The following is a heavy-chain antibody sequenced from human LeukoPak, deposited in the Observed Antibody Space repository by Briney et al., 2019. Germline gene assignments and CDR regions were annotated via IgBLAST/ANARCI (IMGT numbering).Heavy chain of an antibody. J-gene: IGHJ4*02. Sequence: GGSLSLSCAASGFIFSNTWMSWVRQAPGKELEWVGRIKTKNDGETRNYAAPVKGRFTISRDDSKNTLYLVMNSLRIEDTAVYYCATNPLYWGQGTLVTVSS. CDR3: ATNPLY. V-gene: IGHV3-15*01. CDR1: GFIFSNTW. CDR2: IKTKNDGETR.